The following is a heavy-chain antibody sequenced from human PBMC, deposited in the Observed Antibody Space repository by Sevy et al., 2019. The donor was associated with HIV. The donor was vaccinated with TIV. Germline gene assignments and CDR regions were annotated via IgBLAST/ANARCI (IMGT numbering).Heavy chain of an antibody. D-gene: IGHD3-10*01. CDR2: IYTSGST. V-gene: IGHV4-61*02. CDR1: GGSISSGSYY. Sequence: SETLSLTCTVSGGSISSGSYYWSWIRQLAGKGLEWIGRIYTSGSTNYNPSLKSRVTMSVDTSKNQFSLKLSSVTAADTAVYYCARGGADTMVRGVTHQYFDYWGQGTLVTVSS. J-gene: IGHJ4*02. CDR3: ARGGADTMVRGVTHQYFDY.